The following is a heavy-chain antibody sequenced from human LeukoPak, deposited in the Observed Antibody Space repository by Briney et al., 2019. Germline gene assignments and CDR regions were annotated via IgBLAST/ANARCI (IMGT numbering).Heavy chain of an antibody. V-gene: IGHV4-34*01. CDR3: ARGRRAMIVVVITSAWFDP. Sequence: GSLRLSCTASGFTFSNYAMSWVRQAPGKGLEWIGEINHSGSTNYNPSLKSRVTISVDTSKNQFSLKLSSVTAADTAVYYCARGRRAMIVVVITSAWFDPWGQGTLVTVSS. CDR1: GFTFSNYA. J-gene: IGHJ5*02. D-gene: IGHD3-22*01. CDR2: INHSGST.